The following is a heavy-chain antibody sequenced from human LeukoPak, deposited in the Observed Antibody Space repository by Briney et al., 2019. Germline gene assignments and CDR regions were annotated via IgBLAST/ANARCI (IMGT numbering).Heavy chain of an antibody. D-gene: IGHD3-9*01. Sequence: KPSETLSLTCTVSGGSISSYYWSWIRQPPGKGLEWIGYIYYSGSTNYNPSLKSRVTISVDTSKNQFSLKLSSVTAADTAVYYCARNPYDILTGSPGGRYYYMDVWGKGTTVTISS. CDR1: GGSISSYY. V-gene: IGHV4-59*12. CDR3: ARNPYDILTGSPGGRYYYMDV. J-gene: IGHJ6*03. CDR2: IYYSGST.